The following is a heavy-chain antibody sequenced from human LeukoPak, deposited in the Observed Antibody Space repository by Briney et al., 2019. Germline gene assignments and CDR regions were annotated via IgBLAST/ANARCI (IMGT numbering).Heavy chain of an antibody. Sequence: GRSLRLSCAASGFTFSSYGMHWVRQAPGKGLEWVAVTSFDGSNKYYADSVKGRFTISRDNSKNTLYLQMNSLIVEDTAVYYCAKDVYSAAWAFDYWGQGTLVTVSS. J-gene: IGHJ4*02. V-gene: IGHV3-30*18. D-gene: IGHD6-13*01. CDR2: TSFDGSNK. CDR3: AKDVYSAAWAFDY. CDR1: GFTFSSYG.